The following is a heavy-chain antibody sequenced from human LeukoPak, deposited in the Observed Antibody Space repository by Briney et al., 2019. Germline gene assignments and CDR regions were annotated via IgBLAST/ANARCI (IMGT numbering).Heavy chain of an antibody. J-gene: IGHJ4*02. V-gene: IGHV3-21*01. D-gene: IGHD3-22*01. Sequence: KPGGSLRLSCAASGFTFSSYSMNWVRQAPGKGLEWVSSISSSSSYIYYADSVEGRFTISRDNAKNSLYLQMNSLRAEDMAVYYCARDSEYYYDSSGDFDYWGQGTLVTVSS. CDR3: ARDSEYYYDSSGDFDY. CDR1: GFTFSSYS. CDR2: ISSSSSYI.